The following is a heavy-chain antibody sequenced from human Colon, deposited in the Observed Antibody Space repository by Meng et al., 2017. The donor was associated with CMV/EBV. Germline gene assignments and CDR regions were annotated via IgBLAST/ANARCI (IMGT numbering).Heavy chain of an antibody. CDR3: ASSSGWWRIDY. CDR1: GLSVSNDYW. CDR2: VSQDGRT. J-gene: IGHJ4*01. Sequence: VQLQGSGRRLGTPSWTLSLTCAGSGLSVSNDYWWTWVRQAPGKGLEWIGEVSQDGRTNSNPSLKSRLSMSVDKSKNQFSLNLRSVTAADTASYFCASSSGWWRIDYWGHGTLVTVSS. D-gene: IGHD6-19*01. V-gene: IGHV4-4*02.